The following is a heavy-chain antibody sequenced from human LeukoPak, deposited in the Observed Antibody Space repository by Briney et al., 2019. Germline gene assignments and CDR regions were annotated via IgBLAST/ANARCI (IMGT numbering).Heavy chain of an antibody. CDR1: GGPISSYY. Sequence: SETLSLTCTASGGPISSYYWSWIRQPPGKGLKWIGYIDYSGSTNYNPSLKSRGTISVDTSKNQFSLKLSSVTAADTAVYYCARDCSGGSCYSRSRAFDIWGQGTMVTVSS. CDR3: ARDCSGGSCYSRSRAFDI. J-gene: IGHJ3*02. CDR2: IDYSGST. D-gene: IGHD2-15*01. V-gene: IGHV4-59*01.